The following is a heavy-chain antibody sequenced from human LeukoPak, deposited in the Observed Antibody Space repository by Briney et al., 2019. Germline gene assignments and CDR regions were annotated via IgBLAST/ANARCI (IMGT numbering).Heavy chain of an antibody. V-gene: IGHV4-39*01. D-gene: IGHD5-24*01. Sequence: SETLSLTCTVSGDSIRTTRYWGWIRQPHGKGLAWIGAIYFGGSTYYNPSLKSRVMISVDTSRNQFSLKLTSVTAADTAAYYCATQGYNNQTMDVWGQGTTVTVSS. CDR1: GDSIRTTRY. CDR3: ATQGYNNQTMDV. J-gene: IGHJ6*02. CDR2: IYFGGST.